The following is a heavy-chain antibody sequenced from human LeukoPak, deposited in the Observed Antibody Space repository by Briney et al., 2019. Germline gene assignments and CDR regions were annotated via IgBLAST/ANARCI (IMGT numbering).Heavy chain of an antibody. V-gene: IGHV4-61*02. CDR2: IYTSGST. J-gene: IGHJ4*02. CDR3: ASDSSSSDY. Sequence: SETLSLTCTVSGGSISSGSYYWRWVRQPAGTGLEWIGRIYTSGSTNYNPSLKSRVTISVDTSKNQFSLKLSSVTAADTAVYYCASDSSSSDYWGQGTLVTVSS. D-gene: IGHD6-13*01. CDR1: GGSISSGSYY.